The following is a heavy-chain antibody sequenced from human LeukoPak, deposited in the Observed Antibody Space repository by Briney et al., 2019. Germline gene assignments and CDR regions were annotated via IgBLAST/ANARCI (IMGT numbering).Heavy chain of an antibody. Sequence: KPSETLSLTCTVSGGSISSYFWGWIRQSPGKGLEWIGYIYKSGSTNYNLSLKSRVTISVDTSKNQFSLKLSSVTAADTAVYYCARDLTAQNWFDPWGQGTLVTVSS. CDR3: ARDLTAQNWFDP. CDR1: GGSISSYF. V-gene: IGHV4-59*01. CDR2: IYKSGST. J-gene: IGHJ5*02.